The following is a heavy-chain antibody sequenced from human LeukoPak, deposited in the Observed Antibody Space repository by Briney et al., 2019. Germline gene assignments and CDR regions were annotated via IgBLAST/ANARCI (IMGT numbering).Heavy chain of an antibody. CDR2: IWYDGSNK. J-gene: IGHJ4*02. CDR3: ARGRDGYNWIDY. Sequence: GGSLRLSCAASGFTFSSYGMHWVRQAPGKGLEWVAVIWYDGSNKYYADSVKGRFTISRDNSKNTLYLQMNSLRAEDTAVYYCARGRDGYNWIDYWGQGTLVTVSS. D-gene: IGHD5-24*01. CDR1: GFTFSSYG. V-gene: IGHV3-33*01.